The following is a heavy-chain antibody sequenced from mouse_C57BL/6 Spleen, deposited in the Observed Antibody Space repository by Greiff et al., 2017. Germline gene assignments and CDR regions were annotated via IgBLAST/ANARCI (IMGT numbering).Heavy chain of an antibody. J-gene: IGHJ3*01. D-gene: IGHD2-4*01. CDR1: GYAFTNYL. V-gene: IGHV1-54*01. CDR2: IKPGSGGT. Sequence: QVQLQQSGAELVRPGTSVKVSCKASGYAFTNYLIEWVKQRPGQGLEWIGVIKPGSGGTNYNEKFKGKATLTADKSSSTASMQLSSLPSEDSAVYFCATFYDYDWFAYWGQGTLVTVSA. CDR3: ATFYDYDWFAY.